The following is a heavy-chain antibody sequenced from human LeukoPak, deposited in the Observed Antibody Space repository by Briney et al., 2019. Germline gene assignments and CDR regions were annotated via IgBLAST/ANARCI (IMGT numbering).Heavy chain of an antibody. J-gene: IGHJ4*02. CDR1: GFSFSDYA. V-gene: IGHV3-23*01. CDR2: ISGSAGTS. CDR3: ARDRGVTPRRNYFDY. D-gene: IGHD2-8*01. Sequence: SGGSLRLSCAASGFSFSDYAMSWVRQAPGKGLEWVSGISGSAGTSYHADSVKGRFTISRDNSKNTPYLQMNSLRVEDTAVYYCARDRGVTPRRNYFDYWGQGSLVAVSS.